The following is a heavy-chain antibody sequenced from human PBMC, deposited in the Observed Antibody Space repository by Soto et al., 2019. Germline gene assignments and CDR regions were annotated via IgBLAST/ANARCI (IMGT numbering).Heavy chain of an antibody. J-gene: IGHJ4*02. Sequence: QVXLVXSGAEVKXPGSSXXVSCKASGGTFSXYAISWVXXXPXXGLEWMGGIIPIFGTANYAQKFQGRVTITADESTSTAYMELSSLRSXXTXXYYCAXXXXXXGIDYWGQGTLVTVSS. V-gene: IGHV1-69*01. CDR2: IIPIFGTA. CDR3: AXXXXXXGIDY. CDR1: GGTFSXYA.